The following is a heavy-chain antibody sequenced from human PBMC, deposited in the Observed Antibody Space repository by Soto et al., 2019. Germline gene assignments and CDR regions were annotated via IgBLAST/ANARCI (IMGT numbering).Heavy chain of an antibody. Sequence: EVQLVESGGGLVKPGGSLRLSCAASGFTFRSFTMNWVRQAPGKGLEWVSTISSNSAYIYYTDALRGRFTISRDNAKNSRHLQMNSRRAEDTAVYYCTRDASRDSSARGWFDPWGPGTLVTVSS. J-gene: IGHJ5*02. V-gene: IGHV3-21*02. CDR2: ISSNSAYI. CDR1: GFTFRSFT. CDR3: TRDASRDSSARGWFDP. D-gene: IGHD6-13*01.